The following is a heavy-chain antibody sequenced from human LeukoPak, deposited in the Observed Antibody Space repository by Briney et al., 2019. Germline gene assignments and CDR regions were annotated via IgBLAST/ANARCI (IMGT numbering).Heavy chain of an antibody. J-gene: IGHJ5*02. CDR1: GYTFTSYG. CDR2: ISAYNGNT. V-gene: IGHV1-18*01. D-gene: IGHD2-15*01. CDR3: ARAGVAATWARFDP. Sequence: GPSVEVSCKASGYTFTSYGISWVRQAPGPGLEWMGWISAYNGNTNYAQKLQGRVTMTTDTSTSTAYMELRSLRSDDTAVYYCARAGVAATWARFDPWGQGTLVTVSS.